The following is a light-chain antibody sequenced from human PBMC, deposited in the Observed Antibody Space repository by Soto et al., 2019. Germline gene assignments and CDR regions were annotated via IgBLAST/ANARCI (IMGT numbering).Light chain of an antibody. J-gene: IGLJ1*01. CDR3: CSYAGSYTFSV. CDR1: SSDVGGYNY. V-gene: IGLV2-11*01. CDR2: DVS. Sequence: QSALTQPRSVSGSPGQSVTISCTGTSSDVGGYNYVSWYQQHPGKAPNLMIYDVSKRPSGVPDRFSGSKSGNTASLTISGLQAEDEADYYCCSYAGSYTFSVFGTGTQLTVL.